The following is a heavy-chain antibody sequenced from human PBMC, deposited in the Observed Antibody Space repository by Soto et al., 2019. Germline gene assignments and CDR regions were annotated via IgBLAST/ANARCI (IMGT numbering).Heavy chain of an antibody. J-gene: IGHJ4*02. D-gene: IGHD1-26*01. Sequence: SETLSLTCTVSGGSISSHYWSWIRQPPGKGLEWIGYISYSGSTNYNPSLRSRVTVSVDTSKNHFSLKLTSVTAADAAVYYCATGSKSDFDYWGQGTLVTVS. CDR3: ATGSKSDFDY. V-gene: IGHV4-59*11. CDR2: ISYSGST. CDR1: GGSISSHY.